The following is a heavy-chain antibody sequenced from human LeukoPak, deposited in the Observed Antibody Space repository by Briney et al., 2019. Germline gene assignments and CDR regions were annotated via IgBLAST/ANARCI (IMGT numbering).Heavy chain of an antibody. CDR3: THRTSDRSRYSVIDN. CDR2: IYWNDDK. Sequence: ESGPTLVKPTQTLTLTCTCSGLSLTTSGVGVGWTRQPPGKALEWLALIYWNDDKSYSPSLKSRLTITKDTSKNQVVLTLTNMDPVDTATYYCTHRTSDRSRYSVIDNWGQGTLVTVSS. V-gene: IGHV2-5*01. J-gene: IGHJ4*02. D-gene: IGHD3-22*01. CDR1: GLSLTTSGVG.